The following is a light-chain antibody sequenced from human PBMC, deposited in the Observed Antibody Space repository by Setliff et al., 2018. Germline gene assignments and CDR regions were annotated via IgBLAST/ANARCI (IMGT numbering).Light chain of an antibody. CDR3: QSYGGSVSGYV. V-gene: IGLV1-40*01. CDR1: SSDLGAGFS. Sequence: QSVLTQPPSVSGAPGQTVTISCSGTSSDLGAGFSVHWYQQLPGTGPKLLIFGNNNRPSGVPDRFSGSKSGTSASLAITGLQADDEADYYCQSYGGSVSGYVFGTGTKVTVL. J-gene: IGLJ1*01. CDR2: GNN.